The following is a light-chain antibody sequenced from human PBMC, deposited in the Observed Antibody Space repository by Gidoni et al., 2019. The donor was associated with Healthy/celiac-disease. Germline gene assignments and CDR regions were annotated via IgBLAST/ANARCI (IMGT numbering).Light chain of an antibody. J-gene: IGLJ2*01. Sequence: QSAPPQPASVSASPGPSITISCTGTSSDVGGYNYVSWYQQHPGKAPKLMIYEVSNRPSGVSNRFSGSKSGNTASLTISGLQAEDEADYYCSSYTSSSTVVFGGGTKLTVL. V-gene: IGLV2-14*01. CDR1: SSDVGGYNY. CDR3: SSYTSSSTVV. CDR2: EVS.